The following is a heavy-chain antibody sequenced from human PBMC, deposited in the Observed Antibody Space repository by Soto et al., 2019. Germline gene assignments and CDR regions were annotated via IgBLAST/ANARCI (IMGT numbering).Heavy chain of an antibody. CDR2: ITSRSIYI. V-gene: IGHV3-21*02. D-gene: IGHD3-22*01. CDR3: ARIGSDYYDSSGYSY. CDR1: GFTFSSYS. J-gene: IGHJ4*02. Sequence: EVRLVESGGGLVKPGGSLRLSCAASGFTFSSYSMNWVRPAPGKGLEWVSSITSRSIYIYYADSVKGRFTISRDNAKNSLFLQLTSLRAEDTAVYYCARIGSDYYDSSGYSYWGQGILVTFSS.